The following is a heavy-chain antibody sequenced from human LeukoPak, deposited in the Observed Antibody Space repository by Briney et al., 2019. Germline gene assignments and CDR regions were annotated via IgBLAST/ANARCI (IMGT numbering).Heavy chain of an antibody. Sequence: PSETLSLTCTVSGGSISSYYWSWIRQPPGKGLEWIGYIYYSGSTYYNPSLKSRVTISVDTSKNQFSLKLSSVTAADTAVYYCAREVVATIGGDYWGQGTLVTVSS. D-gene: IGHD5-24*01. V-gene: IGHV4-59*12. J-gene: IGHJ4*02. CDR2: IYYSGST. CDR3: AREVVATIGGDY. CDR1: GGSISSYY.